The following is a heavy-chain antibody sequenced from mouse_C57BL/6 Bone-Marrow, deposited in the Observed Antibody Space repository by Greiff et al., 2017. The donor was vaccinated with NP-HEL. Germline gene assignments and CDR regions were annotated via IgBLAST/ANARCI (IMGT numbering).Heavy chain of an antibody. J-gene: IGHJ2*01. CDR2: ISSGGSYT. CDR3: ARPLGY. Sequence: EVQLVESGGDLVKPGGSLKLSCAASGFTFSSYGMSWVRQTPDKRLEWVATISSGGSYTYYPDSVKGRFTISRDNAKNTLYLQMSSLKSEDTAMYYCARPLGYWGQGTTLTVSS. CDR1: GFTFSSYG. D-gene: IGHD2-10*02. V-gene: IGHV5-6*01.